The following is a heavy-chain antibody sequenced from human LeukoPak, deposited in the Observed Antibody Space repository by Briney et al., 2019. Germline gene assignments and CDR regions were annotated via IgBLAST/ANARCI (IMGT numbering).Heavy chain of an antibody. CDR2: INPNSGGT. V-gene: IGHV1-2*02. CDR1: GYTFTSYG. D-gene: IGHD4-11*01. Sequence: GASVKVSCKASGYTFTSYGISWVRQAPGQGLEWMGWINPNSGGTNYAQKFQGRVTMTRDTSISTAYMELSRLRSDDTAVYYCARVWGTITTPTWFDYWGQGTLVTVSS. CDR3: ARVWGTITTPTWFDY. J-gene: IGHJ4*02.